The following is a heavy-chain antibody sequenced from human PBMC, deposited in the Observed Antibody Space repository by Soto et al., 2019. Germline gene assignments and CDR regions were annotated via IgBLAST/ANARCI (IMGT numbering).Heavy chain of an antibody. V-gene: IGHV2-5*02. CDR2: IYWDDDK. D-gene: IGHD4-17*01. CDR1: GFSLSTSGVG. CDR3: AHRVSYGDYVTYYFDY. J-gene: IGHJ4*02. Sequence: QITLKESGPTLVKPTQTLTLTCTFSGFSLSTSGVGVGWIRQPPGKALEWLALIYWDDDKRYSPSLKSRLTITKDNSKNQVVLTMTNMDPVDTATYYCAHRVSYGDYVTYYFDYWGQGTLVTVSS.